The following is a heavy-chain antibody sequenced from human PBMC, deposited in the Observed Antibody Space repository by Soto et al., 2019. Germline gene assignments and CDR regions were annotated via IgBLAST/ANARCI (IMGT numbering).Heavy chain of an antibody. CDR1: GGSISSYY. CDR2: IYYSGST. Sequence: SETLSLTCTVSGGSISSYYWSWIRQPPGKGLEWIGYIYYSGSTNYNPSLKSRVTISVDTSKNQFSLKLSSVTAADTAVYYCARMYYDILTGYSEFDYWGQGTLVTVSS. CDR3: ARMYYDILTGYSEFDY. J-gene: IGHJ4*02. D-gene: IGHD3-9*01. V-gene: IGHV4-59*08.